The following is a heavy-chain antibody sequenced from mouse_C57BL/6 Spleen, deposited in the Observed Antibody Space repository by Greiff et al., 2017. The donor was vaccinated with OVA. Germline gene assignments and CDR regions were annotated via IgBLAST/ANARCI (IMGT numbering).Heavy chain of an antibody. CDR2: IYPGDGDT. CDR3: ARSGYYFDY. J-gene: IGHJ2*01. Sequence: QVQLKESGPELVKPGASVKISCKASGYAFSSSWMNWVKQRPGKGLEWIGRIYPGDGDTNYNGKFKGKATLTADKSSSTAYMQLSSLTSEDSAVYFCARSGYYFDYWGQGTTLTVSS. D-gene: IGHD3-1*01. CDR1: GYAFSSSW. V-gene: IGHV1-82*01.